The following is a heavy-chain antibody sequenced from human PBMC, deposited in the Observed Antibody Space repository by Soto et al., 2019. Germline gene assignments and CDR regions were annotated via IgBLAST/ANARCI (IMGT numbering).Heavy chain of an antibody. CDR2: IFSDNER. D-gene: IGHD4-17*01. J-gene: IGHJ6*02. CDR3: ARMNVDSYQFDCAMDV. Sequence: LVNPTDSLTLTCTGSGFSLTTGKMGVRWIRQPPRKALEWLAHIFSDNERSYSTSLQGRLTSSKDTSGSQVVLSMTNVDPVDTATYYCARMNVDSYQFDCAMDVWGQGTTVTVSS. CDR1: GFSLTTGKMG. V-gene: IGHV2-26*01.